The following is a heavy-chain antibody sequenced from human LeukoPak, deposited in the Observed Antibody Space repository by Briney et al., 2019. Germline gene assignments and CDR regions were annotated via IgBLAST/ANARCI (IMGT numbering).Heavy chain of an antibody. J-gene: IGHJ4*02. CDR1: GFTFGSYS. CDR3: ARDTRYSSGWYVEYYFDY. CDR2: ISSSSSTI. Sequence: GGSLRLSCAASGFTFGSYSMNWVRQAPGKGLEWVSYISSSSSTIYYADSVKGRFTISRDNAKNSLYLQMNSLRAEDTAVYYCARDTRYSSGWYVEYYFDYWGQGTLVTVSS. V-gene: IGHV3-48*01. D-gene: IGHD6-19*01.